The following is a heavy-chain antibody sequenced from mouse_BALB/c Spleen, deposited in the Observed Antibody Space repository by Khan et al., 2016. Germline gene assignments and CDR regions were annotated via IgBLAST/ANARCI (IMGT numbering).Heavy chain of an antibody. CDR1: GFTFSDAW. CDR3: AKRDFDWYFDV. V-gene: IGHV6-6*01. CDR2: IRSKANNREN. J-gene: IGHJ1*01. Sequence: EVKLEVSGGGLVQPGGSMKLSCAASGFTFSDAWMDWVRQSPGKGLEWVAEIRSKANNRENYYAESVKGRFTISRDDSKSTIYRQMNSFRAEDPGIYYCAKRDFDWYFDVWGAGTTVTVSS.